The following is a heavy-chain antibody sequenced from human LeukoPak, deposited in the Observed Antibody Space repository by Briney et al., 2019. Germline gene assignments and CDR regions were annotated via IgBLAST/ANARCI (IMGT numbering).Heavy chain of an antibody. D-gene: IGHD1-1*01. V-gene: IGHV4-38-2*02. CDR3: ARDDTGFEY. Sequence: SETLSLTCSVSGFSISSAYHWGWIRQPPGGRLEWIGSISHTGVTYYNPPFKSQLTISLDTSKDQFSLQLTSVTAADTAMYYCARDDTGFEYWGQGIVVTVSS. CDR1: GFSISSAYH. CDR2: ISHTGVT. J-gene: IGHJ4*02.